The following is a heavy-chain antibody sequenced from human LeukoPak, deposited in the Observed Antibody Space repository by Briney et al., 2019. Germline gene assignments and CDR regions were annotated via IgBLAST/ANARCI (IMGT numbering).Heavy chain of an antibody. CDR1: GGTFSSYA. Sequence: ASVKVSCKASGGTFSSYAISWVRQAPGQGLEWMGGIIPIFGTTNYAQKFQGRVTITTDESTSTAYMELSSLRSEDAAVYYCARVRVDYYYYYMDIWGKGTPVTVSS. J-gene: IGHJ6*03. V-gene: IGHV1-69*05. CDR3: ARVRVDYYYYYMDI. CDR2: IIPIFGTT.